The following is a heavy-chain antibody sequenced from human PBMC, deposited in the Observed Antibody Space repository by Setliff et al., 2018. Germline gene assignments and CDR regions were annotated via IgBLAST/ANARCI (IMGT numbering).Heavy chain of an antibody. CDR1: GASITSGGFY. Sequence: PSETLSLTCSVPGASITSGGFYWTWIRQPAGKGLEWIGHISPSGSTTYNPSVKSRVTISLDTSKNHFSLKLDSVTAADTALFYCARSPSSGAYWNPRPFYSDYWARGTLVTVS. CDR3: ARSPSSGAYWNPRPFYSDY. V-gene: IGHV4-61*09. J-gene: IGHJ4*02. CDR2: ISPSGST. D-gene: IGHD1-26*01.